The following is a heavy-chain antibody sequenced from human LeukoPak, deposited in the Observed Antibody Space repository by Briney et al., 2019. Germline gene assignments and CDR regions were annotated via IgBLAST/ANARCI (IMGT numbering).Heavy chain of an antibody. CDR3: TTSNIVVVTTTYFDH. CDR2: MDPNSGNT. J-gene: IGHJ4*02. D-gene: IGHD2-21*02. V-gene: IGHV1-8*01. Sequence: ASVKVSCKASGYTFTSYDINWVRQATGQGLEWMGWMDPNSGNTGYAQKFQGRVTMTRNTSISTAYMELSSLRSEDTAVYYCTTSNIVVVTTTYFDHWGQGTLVTVSS. CDR1: GYTFTSYD.